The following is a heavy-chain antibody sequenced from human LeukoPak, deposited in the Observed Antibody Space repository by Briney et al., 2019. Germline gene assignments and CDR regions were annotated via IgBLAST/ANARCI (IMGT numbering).Heavy chain of an antibody. CDR3: ARSRLDSAGYYGLFYFDY. D-gene: IGHD3-22*01. CDR2: IYYTGST. Sequence: SDTLPLTCTVSGGFISSYYWSWIRQPPGKGLEWIGNIYYTGSTHYNPSLRSRVTISVDRSKSQFSLRLSSVTAADTAVYYCARSRLDSAGYYGLFYFDYWGQGALVTVSS. J-gene: IGHJ4*02. V-gene: IGHV4-59*08. CDR1: GGFISSYY.